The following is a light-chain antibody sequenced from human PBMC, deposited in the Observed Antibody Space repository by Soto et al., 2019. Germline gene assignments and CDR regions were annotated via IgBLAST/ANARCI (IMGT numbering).Light chain of an antibody. V-gene: IGLV1-40*01. CDR1: SSNIGAGYD. J-gene: IGLJ2*01. Sequence: QSVLTQPPSVSGAPGQRVTISCTGSSSNIGAGYDVHWYQQLPGTAPKLLIYGNSNRPSGVPDRFSGSKSGTSASLAITGXXXXXXXXXXXQSYDSSLSGFVVFGGGTK. CDR3: QSYDSSLSGFVV. CDR2: GNS.